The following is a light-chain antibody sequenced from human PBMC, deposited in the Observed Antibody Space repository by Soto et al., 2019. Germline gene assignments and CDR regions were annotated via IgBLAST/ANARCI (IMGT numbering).Light chain of an antibody. CDR1: QSVSSSY. V-gene: IGKV3-20*01. J-gene: IGKJ2*01. Sequence: EIVLTQSPGTLSLSPGERPTLSCRASQSVSSSYLAWYQQKPGQAPRLLSYGASSRATGIPYRFSGSGSGTDFTLTISRLEPEDFAVYYCQQYGSSPYTFGQGTKLEIK. CDR2: GAS. CDR3: QQYGSSPYT.